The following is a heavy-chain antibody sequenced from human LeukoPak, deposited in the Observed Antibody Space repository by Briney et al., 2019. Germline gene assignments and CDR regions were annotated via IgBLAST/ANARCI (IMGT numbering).Heavy chain of an antibody. D-gene: IGHD3-9*01. V-gene: IGHV3-15*01. CDR1: GFTFSDTW. Sequence: AGGSLRLSCAASGFTFSDTWMTWVRQAAGKGLEWVGRIKRKADGGTPDYAAPVAGRFTISRDDSKKTLYLQMNSLRIEDTAVYYCTKDSDILTGYYWGVFDIWGRGTTVTVSP. CDR2: IKRKADGGTP. J-gene: IGHJ3*02. CDR3: TKDSDILTGYYWGVFDI.